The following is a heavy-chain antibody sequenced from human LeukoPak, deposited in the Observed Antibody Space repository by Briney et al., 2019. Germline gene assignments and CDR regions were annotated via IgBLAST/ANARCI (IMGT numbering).Heavy chain of an antibody. CDR3: ARDDYVWGSYNDY. CDR1: GFTFSSYG. D-gene: IGHD3-16*01. V-gene: IGHV3-7*03. CDR2: IKQDGSEK. Sequence: GGSLRLSCAASGFTFSSYGMSWVRQAPGKGLEWVANIKQDGSEKYYVDSVKGRFTISRDNAKNSLYLQMNSLRAEDTAVYYCARDDYVWGSYNDYWGQGTLVTVSS. J-gene: IGHJ4*02.